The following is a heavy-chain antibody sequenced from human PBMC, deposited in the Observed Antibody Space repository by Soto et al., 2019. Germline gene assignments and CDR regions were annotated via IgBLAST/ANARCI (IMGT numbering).Heavy chain of an antibody. CDR1: GFTISSRDNHA. V-gene: IGHV3-23*01. J-gene: IGHJ4*01. Sequence: PGGSLRLSCAASGFTISSRDNHAMRWVRQAPGKGPEWISTISSDGSNRHYADSVLGRFTISRDSSRNTVNLLMNRLRVEDTAVYFCARVYGYLPSYFDYWGQGILVTVSS. D-gene: IGHD4-17*01. CDR3: ARVYGYLPSYFDY. CDR2: ISSDGSNR.